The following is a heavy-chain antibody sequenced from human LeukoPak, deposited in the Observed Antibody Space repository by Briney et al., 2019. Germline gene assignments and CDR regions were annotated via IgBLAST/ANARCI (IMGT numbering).Heavy chain of an antibody. Sequence: ASVKVSCKASGYTSTSYYMHWVRQAPGQGLEWMGIINPSGGSTSYAQKFQGRVTMTRDTSTSTVYMELSSLRSEDTAVYYCARETTQLNYGMDVWGQGTTVTVSS. D-gene: IGHD1-1*01. J-gene: IGHJ6*02. CDR3: ARETTQLNYGMDV. CDR1: GYTSTSYY. CDR2: INPSGGST. V-gene: IGHV1-46*01.